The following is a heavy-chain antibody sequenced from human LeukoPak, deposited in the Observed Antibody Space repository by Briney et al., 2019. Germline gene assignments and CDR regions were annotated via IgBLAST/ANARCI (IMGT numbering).Heavy chain of an antibody. D-gene: IGHD6-19*01. CDR3: AKRSFIGVAGWEMDY. Sequence: PGGSLRLSCTASGFTFSTYSMNWVRQAPGRGLEWVSYISGSSSSSDGGAIQYADSVKGRFSISRDNSKSTLYLQMNSLRAEDTAVYYCAKRSFIGVAGWEMDYWGQGTLVTVSS. CDR1: GFTFSTYS. V-gene: IGHV3-48*01. CDR2: ISGSSSSSDGGAI. J-gene: IGHJ4*02.